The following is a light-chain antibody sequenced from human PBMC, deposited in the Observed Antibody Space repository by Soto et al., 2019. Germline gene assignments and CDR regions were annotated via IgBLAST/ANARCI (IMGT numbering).Light chain of an antibody. J-gene: IGLJ2*01. V-gene: IGLV1-40*01. CDR1: SSNIGAGYD. CDR3: QSYDSSLSGVV. Sequence: QSVLTQPPSVSGAPGQRVTISCTGSSSNIGAGYDVHWYKQLPGTAPKLLIYGNSNRPSGVPDRFSGSKSGTSASLAITGLQAEDEADDYCQSYDSSLSGVVFAGGTKLTVL. CDR2: GNS.